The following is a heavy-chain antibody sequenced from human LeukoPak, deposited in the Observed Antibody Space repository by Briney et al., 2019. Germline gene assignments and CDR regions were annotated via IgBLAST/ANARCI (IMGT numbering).Heavy chain of an antibody. D-gene: IGHD2-2*01. CDR1: GGSISSGGYS. J-gene: IGHJ5*02. Sequence: SQTLSLTCAVSGGSISSGGYSWSWLGQPPGKGLEWIGYIDHSGSTYYNPSLKSRVTISVDRSKTQFSLKLSSVAAAATAVYYCARGVAPAATYVGGRWFAPWGQGTLVTVSS. CDR3: ARGVAPAATYVGGRWFAP. CDR2: IDHSGST. V-gene: IGHV4-30-2*01.